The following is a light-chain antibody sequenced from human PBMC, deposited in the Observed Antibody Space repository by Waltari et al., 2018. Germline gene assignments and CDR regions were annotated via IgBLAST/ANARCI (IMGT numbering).Light chain of an antibody. J-gene: IGKJ1*01. Sequence: ELVLTQSPGTLSLSPGERATLSCRASQRISKYLAWYQQKPGQAPRLLIYHASSRAAGIPDRFSGSGSGTDFSLTISRLEPEDFAVYYCQHYESLPVTFGQGTKVEIK. V-gene: IGKV3-20*01. CDR1: QRISKY. CDR3: QHYESLPVT. CDR2: HAS.